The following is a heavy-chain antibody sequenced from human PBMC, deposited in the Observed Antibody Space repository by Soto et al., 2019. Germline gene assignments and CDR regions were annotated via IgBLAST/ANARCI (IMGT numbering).Heavy chain of an antibody. J-gene: IGHJ4*02. D-gene: IGHD3-10*01. Sequence: EVQLLESGGGLVQPGGSLRLSCAASGFTFSSHWMSWVRRAPGKGLEWVANTKQDGSDKNYVDSVKGRFTISRDNAKNSLYLQMNSLRVEDTAVYYCARDVSGKLGHDSWGQGTLVTVSS. CDR3: ARDVSGKLGHDS. V-gene: IGHV3-7*01. CDR1: GFTFSSHW. CDR2: TKQDGSDK.